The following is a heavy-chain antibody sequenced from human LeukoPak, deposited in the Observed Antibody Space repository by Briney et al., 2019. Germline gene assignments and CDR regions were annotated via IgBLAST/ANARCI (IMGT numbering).Heavy chain of an antibody. D-gene: IGHD6-6*01. Sequence: GGSLRLSCTATGFTFSNFGMAWVRQAPGQGLEWVSTISGSGTNAHQADSVKGRFTISRDNSRSTVYLQMNSLRADDTAVYYCAKDAGPQQLVFFDSWGQGTPVTVSP. CDR2: ISGSGTNA. J-gene: IGHJ4*02. CDR1: GFTFSNFG. CDR3: AKDAGPQQLVFFDS. V-gene: IGHV3-23*01.